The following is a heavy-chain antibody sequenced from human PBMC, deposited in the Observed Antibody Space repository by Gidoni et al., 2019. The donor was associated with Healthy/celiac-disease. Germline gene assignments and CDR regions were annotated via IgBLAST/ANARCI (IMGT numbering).Heavy chain of an antibody. V-gene: IGHV2-26*01. J-gene: IGHJ4*02. Sequence: QVPLKESGPVLVKPTETPTLTSTVSGFSLRNPRMGVSWLRQPPGKALEWLAHIFSNDEKAYSTSLQSRLTISKDTSKSQVVLTMTNMDPVDTATYYCARTVEMATIWAWYFDYWGQGTLVTVSS. CDR2: IFSNDEK. D-gene: IGHD5-12*01. CDR3: ARTVEMATIWAWYFDY. CDR1: GFSLRNPRMG.